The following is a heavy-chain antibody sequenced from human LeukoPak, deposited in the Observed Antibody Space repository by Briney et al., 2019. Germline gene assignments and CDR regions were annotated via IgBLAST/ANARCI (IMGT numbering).Heavy chain of an antibody. D-gene: IGHD2-8*02. J-gene: IGHJ4*02. Sequence: GGSLRLSCAASGFTFSTFAMIWVRQPPGKGLEWVSSICPSGGEIHYADSVRGRFTISRDNSKSTLSLQMNSLRVEDTAICYCATYRQVLLPFESWGQGTLVTVSS. CDR1: GFTFSTFA. V-gene: IGHV3-23*01. CDR3: ATYRQVLLPFES. CDR2: ICPSGGEI.